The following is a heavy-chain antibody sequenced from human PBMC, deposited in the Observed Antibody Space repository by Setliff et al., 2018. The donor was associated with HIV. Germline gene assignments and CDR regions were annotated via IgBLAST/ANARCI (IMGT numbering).Heavy chain of an antibody. CDR3: ANPHDGGAFGV. CDR2: VIPSFATA. V-gene: IGHV1-69*13. CDR1: GGTFKNLA. Sequence: GASVKVSCKASGGTFKNLAISWVRQAPGQGLEWMGGVIPSFATANYAQKFQGRITITADELTSTVYMDLNSLKSEDSAVYYCANPHDGGAFGVWGQGTAVTVSS. D-gene: IGHD1-1*01. J-gene: IGHJ3*01.